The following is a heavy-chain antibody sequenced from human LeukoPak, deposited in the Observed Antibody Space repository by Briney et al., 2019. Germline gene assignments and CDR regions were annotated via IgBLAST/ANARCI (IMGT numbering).Heavy chain of an antibody. J-gene: IGHJ4*02. V-gene: IGHV3-30*18. Sequence: PGRSLRLSCAASGFTFSSYGMHWVRQAPGKGLEWVAVISYDGSNKYYADSVKGRFTIPRDNSKNTLYLQMNSLRAEDTAVYYCAKGATRAVAGILDYWGQGTLVTVSS. D-gene: IGHD6-19*01. CDR1: GFTFSSYG. CDR3: AKGATRAVAGILDY. CDR2: ISYDGSNK.